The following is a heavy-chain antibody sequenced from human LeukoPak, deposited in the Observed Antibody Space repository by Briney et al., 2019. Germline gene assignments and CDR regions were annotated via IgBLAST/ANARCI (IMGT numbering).Heavy chain of an antibody. V-gene: IGHV1-18*01. D-gene: IGHD2-2*01. CDR2: ISAYNGNT. J-gene: IGHJ4*02. Sequence: ASVKVSCKASGGTFSSYAISWVRQAPGQGLEWMGWISAYNGNTNYAQKLQGRVTMTTDTSTSTAYMELRSLGSDDTAVYYCARDCSSTSCLFDYWGQGTLVTVSS. CDR1: GGTFSSYA. CDR3: ARDCSSTSCLFDY.